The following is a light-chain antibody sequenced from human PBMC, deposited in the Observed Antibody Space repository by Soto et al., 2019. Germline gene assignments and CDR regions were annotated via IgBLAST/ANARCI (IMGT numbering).Light chain of an antibody. CDR1: SSDVGDYNF. CDR2: DVS. V-gene: IGLV2-11*01. Sequence: QSALTQPPSVSGSPGQSVTISCTGTSSDVGDYNFVSWYQQHPGKAPKLVIYDVSKRPSGVPDRFSGSKSGNTASLTISGLQADDEADYYCCSYAGSYTHVFGTGTKVTVL. J-gene: IGLJ1*01. CDR3: CSYAGSYTHV.